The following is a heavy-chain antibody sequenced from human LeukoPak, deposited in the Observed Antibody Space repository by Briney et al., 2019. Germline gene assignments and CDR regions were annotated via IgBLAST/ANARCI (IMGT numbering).Heavy chain of an antibody. CDR3: ARDSPSGSHIVDY. D-gene: IGHD1-26*01. V-gene: IGHV3-53*01. CDR1: GFTFSDYY. J-gene: IGHJ4*02. Sequence: PGGSLRLSCAASGFTFSDYYMNWIRQAPGKGLEWVSVIYSGGSTYYADSVKGRFTISRDNSKNTLYLQMNSLRAEDAAVYYCARDSPSGSHIVDYWGQGTLVTVSS. CDR2: IYSGGST.